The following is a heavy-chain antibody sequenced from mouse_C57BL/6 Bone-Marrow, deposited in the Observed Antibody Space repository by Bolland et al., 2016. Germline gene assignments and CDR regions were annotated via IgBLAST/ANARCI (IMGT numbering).Heavy chain of an antibody. Sequence: PSNGGTNYNEKFKSKATLTVDKSSSTAYMQLSSLTSEDSAVYYCARSGGNGYAMDYWGQGT. CDR2: PSNGGT. V-gene: IGHV1-53*01. CDR3: ARSGGNGYAMDY. J-gene: IGHJ4*01. D-gene: IGHD2-1*01.